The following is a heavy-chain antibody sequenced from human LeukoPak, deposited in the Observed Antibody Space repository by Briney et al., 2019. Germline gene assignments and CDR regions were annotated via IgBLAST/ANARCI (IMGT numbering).Heavy chain of an antibody. CDR2: IYHSGST. D-gene: IGHD3-9*01. V-gene: IGHV4-30-2*05. Sequence: KTSQTLSLTCTVSGGSISSGSYYWSWIRQPPGKGLEWIGYIYHSGSTYYNPSLKSRVTISVDTSKNQFSLKLSSVTAADTAVYYCARDLPYYDILTGYSGWFDPWGQGTLVTVSS. CDR3: ARDLPYYDILTGYSGWFDP. CDR1: GGSISSGSYY. J-gene: IGHJ5*02.